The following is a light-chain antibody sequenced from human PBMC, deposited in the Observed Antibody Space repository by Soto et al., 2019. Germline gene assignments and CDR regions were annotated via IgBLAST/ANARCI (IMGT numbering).Light chain of an antibody. CDR1: SSNIGSNY. V-gene: IGLV1-47*02. CDR3: AAWDDSLSGSYV. CDR2: SNN. J-gene: IGLJ1*01. Sequence: QSVLTQPPSASGTPGQRVTISCSGSSSNIGSNYVYWYQQLPGTAPKLLIYSNNQRPSGVPDRFSGSKSGTSASLAISGLRSEDEADYYCAAWDDSLSGSYVFGTGTRSPP.